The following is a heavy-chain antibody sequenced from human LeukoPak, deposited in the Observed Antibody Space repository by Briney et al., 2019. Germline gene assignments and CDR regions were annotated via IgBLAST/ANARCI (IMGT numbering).Heavy chain of an antibody. Sequence: PGGSLRLSCTASGFTFSSYWMSWVRQAPGKGLEWVANIKHDGTESYSVDSVKGRFAISRDNAENSLYLQMNRLRTEDTAVYYCARGDFWSGDYTDAFYIWGQGTMVTVSS. CDR2: IKHDGTES. D-gene: IGHD3-3*01. J-gene: IGHJ3*02. CDR1: GFTFSSYW. CDR3: ARGDFWSGDYTDAFYI. V-gene: IGHV3-7*04.